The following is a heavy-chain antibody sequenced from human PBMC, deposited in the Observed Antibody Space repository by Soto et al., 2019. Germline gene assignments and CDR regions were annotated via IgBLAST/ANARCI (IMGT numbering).Heavy chain of an antibody. D-gene: IGHD2-15*01. Sequence: QVQLVQSGAEVKKPGSSVKVSCKASGGTFSSYTISWVRQAPGQGLEWMGGIVPILGTTNYAQKFQGRVTXTXXESMSTSYMELSNMRSGDTAVYYCARPRYCSGGRCYNNLAYWGQGTLVTVSS. V-gene: IGHV1-69*16. CDR2: IVPILGTT. J-gene: IGHJ4*02. CDR3: ARPRYCSGGRCYNNLAY. CDR1: GGTFSSYT.